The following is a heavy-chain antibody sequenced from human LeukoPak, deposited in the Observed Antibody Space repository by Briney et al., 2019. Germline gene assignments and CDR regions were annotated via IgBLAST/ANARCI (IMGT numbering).Heavy chain of an antibody. CDR2: IYYSGST. D-gene: IGHD2-8*01. CDR1: GGSISSYY. V-gene: IGHV4-59*01. J-gene: IGHJ5*02. CDR3: ARHYCTNGVCYTIGNNWFDP. Sequence: KPSETLSLTCTVSGGSISSYYWSWIRQPPGKGLEWIGYIYYSGSTNYNPSLKSRVTISVDTSKNQFSLKLSSVTAADTAVYYCARHYCTNGVCYTIGNNWFDPWGQGTLVTVSS.